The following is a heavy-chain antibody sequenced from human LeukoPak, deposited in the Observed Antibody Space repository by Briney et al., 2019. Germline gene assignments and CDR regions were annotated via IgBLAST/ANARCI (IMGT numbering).Heavy chain of an antibody. J-gene: IGHJ4*02. CDR2: IKHDGGEK. Sequence: GGSLRLSCAASGFTFSSYGMHWVRQAPGKGLEWVANIKHDGGEKYYVDSVKGRFTISRDDAKNTVYLQMNSLRDEDTAVYYCTRSGIYSSAWSDYWGQGIPVTVSS. D-gene: IGHD6-19*01. CDR3: TRSGIYSSAWSDY. CDR1: GFTFSSYG. V-gene: IGHV3-7*01.